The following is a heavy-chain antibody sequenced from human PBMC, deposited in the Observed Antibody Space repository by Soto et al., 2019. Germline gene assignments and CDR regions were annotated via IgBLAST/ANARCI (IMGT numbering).Heavy chain of an antibody. V-gene: IGHV3-30*18. J-gene: IGHJ6*02. CDR2: ISYDGSNK. CDR3: AKETAMATRGVGYYYGMDV. D-gene: IGHD5-18*01. Sequence: PGGSLRLSCAASGFTFTDHYMDWVHQAPGKGLEWVAVISYDGSNKYYADSVKGRFSISRDNSKNTLYLQMNSLRAEDTAVYYCAKETAMATRGVGYYYGMDVWGQGTTVTVSS. CDR1: GFTFTDHY.